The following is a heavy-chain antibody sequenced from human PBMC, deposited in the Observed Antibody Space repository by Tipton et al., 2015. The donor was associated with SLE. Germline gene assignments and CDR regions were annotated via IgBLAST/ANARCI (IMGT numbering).Heavy chain of an antibody. CDR3: ASSQGFKGDAFDI. CDR2: ISSSSSTI. Sequence: SLRLSCAASGFTFSSYSMNWVRQAPGKGLEWVSYISSSSSTIYYADSVKGRFTISRDNAKNTLYLQMNSLRAEDTAVYYCASSQGFKGDAFDIWGQGTMVTVSS. CDR1: GFTFSSYS. D-gene: IGHD3-10*01. J-gene: IGHJ3*02. V-gene: IGHV3-48*01.